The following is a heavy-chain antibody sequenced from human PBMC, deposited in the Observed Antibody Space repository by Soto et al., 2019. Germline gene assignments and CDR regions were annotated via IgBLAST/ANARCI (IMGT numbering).Heavy chain of an antibody. J-gene: IGHJ4*02. CDR1: GFTLSNYG. Sequence: GGSLRLSCVASGFTLSNYGMHWVRQAPGKGLEWVAVISYDGSNKYYADSVKGRFTISRDNSKNTLYLQMNSLRAEDTAVYYCAKPQGMSTVTHGGYFDYWGQGTLVTVSS. CDR3: AKPQGMSTVTHGGYFDY. CDR2: ISYDGSNK. D-gene: IGHD4-17*01. V-gene: IGHV3-30*18.